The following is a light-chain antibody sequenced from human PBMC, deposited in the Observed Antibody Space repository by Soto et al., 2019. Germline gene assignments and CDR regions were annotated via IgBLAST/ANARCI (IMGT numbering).Light chain of an antibody. V-gene: IGKV1-5*01. CDR2: DAS. Sequence: DIQMTQSPSTLSASVGDRVTIACRASQSFTDWLAWYQQKPGKAPKLLIYDASTLESGVPSRFSGSGSGTEFTLTISSLQPDDFATYYCQQYNDYLRTFGQGTKVDIK. CDR3: QQYNDYLRT. J-gene: IGKJ1*01. CDR1: QSFTDW.